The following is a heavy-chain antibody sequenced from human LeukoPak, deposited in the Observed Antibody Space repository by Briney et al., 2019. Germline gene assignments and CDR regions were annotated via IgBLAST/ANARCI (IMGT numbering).Heavy chain of an antibody. CDR2: IISSGTTI. D-gene: IGHD2-15*01. J-gene: IGHJ5*02. CDR3: ARVGVVVAATGNLWFDP. Sequence: GGALRLSWAASGFTFSSYEMNWVRQAPGKGLEWGSYIISSGTTIYYADSVKGRFTISRDNAKNSLYLQMNSLRAEDTAVYYCARVGVVVAATGNLWFDPWGQGTLVTVSS. V-gene: IGHV3-48*03. CDR1: GFTFSSYE.